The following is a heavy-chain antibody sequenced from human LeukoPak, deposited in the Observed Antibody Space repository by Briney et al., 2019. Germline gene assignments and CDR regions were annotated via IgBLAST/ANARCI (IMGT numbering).Heavy chain of an antibody. Sequence: PGGSLRLSCAASGFTVSSNYMNWVRQAPGKGLEWIGEIYHSGSTNYNPSLKSRVTISVDKSKNQFSLKLSSVTAADTAVYYCAREDRSGWSGSADYWGQGTLVTVSS. D-gene: IGHD6-19*01. CDR2: IYHSGST. V-gene: IGHV4-4*02. CDR1: GFTVSSNY. J-gene: IGHJ4*02. CDR3: AREDRSGWSGSADY.